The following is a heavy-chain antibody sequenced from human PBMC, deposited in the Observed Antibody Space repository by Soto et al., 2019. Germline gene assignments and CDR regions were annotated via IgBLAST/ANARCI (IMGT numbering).Heavy chain of an antibody. CDR3: ARGPAGDKVDY. CDR2: IYNSGST. V-gene: IGHV4-30-4*08. J-gene: IGHJ4*02. CDR1: GDSVNNGRYY. Sequence: QVQLQESGPGLVEPSRTLSLTCSVSGDSVNNGRYYWSWIRQTPGKGLEWIGHIYNSGSTYSNPSLRSRITISVDTAKNQFSLKLSSVTAADTAVYYCARGPAGDKVDYWGQGTLVTVSS. D-gene: IGHD7-27*01.